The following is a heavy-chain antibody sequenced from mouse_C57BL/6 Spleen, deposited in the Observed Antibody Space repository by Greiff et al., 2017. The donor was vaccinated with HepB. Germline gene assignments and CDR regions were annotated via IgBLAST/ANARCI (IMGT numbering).Heavy chain of an antibody. J-gene: IGHJ3*01. Sequence: QVQLQQPVAELVMPGASVKLSCKASGYTFTSYWMHWVKQRPGQGLEWIGEIDPSDSYTNYNQKFKGKATMTVDTSSSTAYMQLSSLTAEDSAVYYCAREGVFAYWGQGTLVTVSA. CDR3: AREGVFAY. CDR2: IDPSDSYT. V-gene: IGHV1-69*01. CDR1: GYTFTSYW.